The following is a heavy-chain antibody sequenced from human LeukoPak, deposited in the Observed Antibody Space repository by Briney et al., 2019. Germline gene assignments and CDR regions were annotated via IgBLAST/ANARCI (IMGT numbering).Heavy chain of an antibody. Sequence: SEPLSLTCAVYGGSFSGYYWSWIRQPPGKGLEWVGAINRSGSTIYYPSLMSRGTISVDRSANQFSLRLSPVTAADSPVYYCSRGVSTYDFWSRYGRLIRENYYYDMDVWGKGTTVTVSS. CDR3: SRGVSTYDFWSRYGRLIRENYYYDMDV. V-gene: IGHV4-34*01. CDR2: INRSGST. D-gene: IGHD3-3*01. J-gene: IGHJ6*03. CDR1: GGSFSGYY.